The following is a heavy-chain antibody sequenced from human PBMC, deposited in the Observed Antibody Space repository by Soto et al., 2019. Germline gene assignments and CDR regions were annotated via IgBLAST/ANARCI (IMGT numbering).Heavy chain of an antibody. V-gene: IGHV4-59*01. J-gene: IGHJ6*03. CDR3: ARDVKSAYDTYYYMDV. D-gene: IGHD5-12*01. Sequence: SETLSLTCTVSGDSISDYYWSWIRQSPGKGLEWIGHIYYDGRTNFNPSLKSRVTISLDTSKNQFSLKVTSVTTADTAVYYCARDVKSAYDTYYYMDVWGTGTTVTVSS. CDR1: GDSISDYY. CDR2: IYYDGRT.